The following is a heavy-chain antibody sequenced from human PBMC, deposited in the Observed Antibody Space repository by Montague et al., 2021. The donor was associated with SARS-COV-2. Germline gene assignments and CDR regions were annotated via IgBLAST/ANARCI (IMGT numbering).Heavy chain of an antibody. Sequence: SETLSLTCTVSGGSISSSSYYWGWIRQPPGKGLEWIGSIYYSGSTYYNPSLKSRVTISVETSKNQFSLKLSSVTAADTAVYYCARGVTMIVVVMRYNWFDPWGQGTLVTVSS. V-gene: IGHV4-39*01. CDR2: IYYSGST. CDR3: ARGVTMIVVVMRYNWFDP. D-gene: IGHD3-22*01. CDR1: GGSISSSSYY. J-gene: IGHJ5*02.